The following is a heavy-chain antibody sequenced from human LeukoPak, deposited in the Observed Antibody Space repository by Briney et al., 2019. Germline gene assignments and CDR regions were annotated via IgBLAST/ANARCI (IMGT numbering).Heavy chain of an antibody. D-gene: IGHD3-22*01. CDR1: GFTFSSYA. V-gene: IGHV3-23*01. J-gene: IGHJ4*02. CDR2: ISGSGGST. Sequence: GGSLRLSCAASGFTFSSYAMSWVRQAPGRGLEWVSIISGSGGSTYYADSVKGRFTISRDNSKNTLYLQMNSLSAEDTAVYYCLIVVVITGINYWGQGTLVTVSS. CDR3: LIVVVITGINY.